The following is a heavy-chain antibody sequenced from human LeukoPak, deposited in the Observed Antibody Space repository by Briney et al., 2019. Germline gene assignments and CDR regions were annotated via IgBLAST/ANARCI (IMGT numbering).Heavy chain of an antibody. Sequence: ASVKVSCKASGYTFTGYYMHWVRQAPGQGLEWMGWINPNSGGTNYAQKFQGRVTMTRDTSISTAYMELSRLRSDDTAVYYCASALQYYYDSSADPTLDYWGQGTLVTVSS. D-gene: IGHD3-22*01. CDR2: INPNSGGT. CDR1: GYTFTGYY. V-gene: IGHV1-2*02. J-gene: IGHJ4*02. CDR3: ASALQYYYDSSADPTLDY.